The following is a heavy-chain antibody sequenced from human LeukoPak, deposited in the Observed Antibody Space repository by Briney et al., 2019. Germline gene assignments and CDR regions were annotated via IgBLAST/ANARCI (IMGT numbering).Heavy chain of an antibody. CDR3: ARDYGSGSYLPFDY. D-gene: IGHD3-10*01. CDR2: ISGSGGST. J-gene: IGHJ4*02. CDR1: GFTFSSYA. V-gene: IGHV3-23*01. Sequence: GGSLRLSCAASGFTFSSYAMSWVRQAPGKGLEWVSAISGSGGSTYYADSVKGRFTISRDNSKNTLYLQMNSLRAEDTAVYYCARDYGSGSYLPFDYWGQGTLVTVSS.